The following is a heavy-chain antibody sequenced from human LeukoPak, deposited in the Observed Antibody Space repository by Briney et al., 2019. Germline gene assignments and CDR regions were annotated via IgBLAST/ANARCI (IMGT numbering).Heavy chain of an antibody. CDR2: IYYSGST. CDR1: GGSISSYY. Sequence: SETLSLTCTVSGGSISSYYWSWIRQPPGKGLEWIGYIYYSGSTNYNPSLKSRVTISVDTSKNQFSLKLSSVTAADTAVYYCARPDYGDSGAFDIWGQGTMVTVSS. D-gene: IGHD4-17*01. J-gene: IGHJ3*02. V-gene: IGHV4-59*08. CDR3: ARPDYGDSGAFDI.